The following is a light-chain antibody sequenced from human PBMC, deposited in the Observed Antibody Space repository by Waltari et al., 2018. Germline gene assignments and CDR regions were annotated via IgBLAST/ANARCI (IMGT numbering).Light chain of an antibody. CDR3: ATWDDSLRGPV. V-gene: IGLV1-47*01. CDR1: SPNIGRSH. Sequence: QSVLTQPPSASGTPGQRVTIPCSGSSPNIGRSHVYWYQQLPGTAPKLLIYRNNQRPSAVPDRFSGSKSDTSASLAISGLRSEDEADYYCATWDDSLRGPVFGGGTKLTVL. J-gene: IGLJ2*01. CDR2: RNN.